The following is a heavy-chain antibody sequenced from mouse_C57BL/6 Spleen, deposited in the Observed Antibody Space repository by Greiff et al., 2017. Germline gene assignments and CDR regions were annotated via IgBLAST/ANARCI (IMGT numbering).Heavy chain of an antibody. Sequence: EVQLQQSVAELVRPGASVKLSCTASGFNIKNTYMHWVKQRPEQGLEWIGRLVPANGNTKYAPTFQGKATITADTSSNPAYLQLSSLASEDTAIYYCAREGAWYDYDDYVAYWGQGTTLTVSS. J-gene: IGHJ2*01. CDR2: LVPANGNT. CDR3: AREGAWYDYDDYVAY. CDR1: GFNIKNTY. V-gene: IGHV14-3*01. D-gene: IGHD2-4*01.